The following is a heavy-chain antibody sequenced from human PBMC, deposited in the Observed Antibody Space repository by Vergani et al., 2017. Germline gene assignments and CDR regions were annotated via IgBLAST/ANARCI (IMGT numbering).Heavy chain of an antibody. V-gene: IGHV1-8*01. CDR1: GYSFSSYD. CDR2: MNPNSGTT. J-gene: IGHJ4*02. Sequence: QVQLVQSGAEVKKPGASVKVSCRASGYSFSSYDISWVRQATGQGLEWMGWMNPNSGTTGYAQKFQGRVTMTRNTSINTAYMELSRLSFGDAAVYYCARTERKYSSSSVSLRYWGQGTLVTVS. D-gene: IGHD6-6*01. CDR3: ARTERKYSSSSVSLRY.